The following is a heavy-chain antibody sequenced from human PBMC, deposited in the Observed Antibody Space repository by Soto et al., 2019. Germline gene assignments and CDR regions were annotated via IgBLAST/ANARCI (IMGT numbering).Heavy chain of an antibody. D-gene: IGHD2-15*01. J-gene: IGHJ1*01. V-gene: IGHV1-18*01. CDR2: ISAYNGGA. CDR1: GYTFTTYG. Sequence: QVQLVQSGAEVKKPGASVKVSCKASGYTFTTYGISWVRQAPGQGLEWMGWISAYNGGAIYVQKFQGRVTMSTDTSTSTAYMELRSQRSDDTAMYYCARWDCSHNNCNGDYLQYWGQGSLVSVSS. CDR3: ARWDCSHNNCNGDYLQY.